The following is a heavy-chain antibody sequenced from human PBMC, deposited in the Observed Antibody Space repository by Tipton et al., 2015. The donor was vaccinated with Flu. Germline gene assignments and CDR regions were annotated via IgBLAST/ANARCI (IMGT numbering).Heavy chain of an antibody. CDR2: IYDSGIT. V-gene: IGHV4-31*03. CDR3: ARGATRRPFSGYGYTGY. D-gene: IGHD5-12*01. Sequence: TLSLTCTVSGGSISSEDYYWSWIRQHPGKGLEWIGYIYDSGITYYNPSLSSRVVISIDTSKNQFYLRLSSVTAADTAVYYCARGATRRPFSGYGYTGYWGQGPLVTVAS. J-gene: IGHJ4*02. CDR1: GGSISSEDYY.